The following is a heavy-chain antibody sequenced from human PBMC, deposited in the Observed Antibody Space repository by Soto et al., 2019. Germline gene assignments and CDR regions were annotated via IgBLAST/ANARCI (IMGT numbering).Heavy chain of an antibody. CDR3: AKDTETTWWPENYYYMDV. CDR1: GFTFDDYA. Sequence: GGSLRLSCAASGFTFDDYAMHWVRQAPGKGLEWVSGISWNSGSIGYADSVKGRFTISRDNAKNSLYLQMNSLRAEDTALYYCAKDTETTWWPENYYYMDVWGKGTTVTVSS. J-gene: IGHJ6*03. D-gene: IGHD1-1*01. CDR2: ISWNSGSI. V-gene: IGHV3-9*01.